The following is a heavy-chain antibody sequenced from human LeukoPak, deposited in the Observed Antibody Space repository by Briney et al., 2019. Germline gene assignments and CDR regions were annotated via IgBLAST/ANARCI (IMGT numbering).Heavy chain of an antibody. V-gene: IGHV3-23*01. D-gene: IGHD2-2*01. J-gene: IGHJ4*02. CDR3: AKVRGYCSSNSCYDYYFDY. CDR1: GFTSSSYA. CDR2: ISGSGGST. Sequence: GGSLRLSCAASGFTSSSYAMSWVRQAPGKGLEWVSAISGSGGSTYYADSVKGRFTISRDNSKNTLYLQMNSLRAEDTAVYYCAKVRGYCSSNSCYDYYFDYWGQGTLVTVSS.